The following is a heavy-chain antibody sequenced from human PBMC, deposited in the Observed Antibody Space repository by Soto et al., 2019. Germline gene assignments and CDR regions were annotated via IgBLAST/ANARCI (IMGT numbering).Heavy chain of an antibody. Sequence: EVQLLESGGGLVPPGGSLRLSCAASGFTFSSYAMSWVRQAPGRGLEWVSAISGSGGSTYYADSVKGRFPISRDNSKNTLYLQMNSLRAEDTAVYYCAKDGAPLQPLDYWGQGTLVTVSS. CDR1: GFTFSSYA. J-gene: IGHJ4*02. CDR3: AKDGAPLQPLDY. D-gene: IGHD4-4*01. CDR2: ISGSGGST. V-gene: IGHV3-23*01.